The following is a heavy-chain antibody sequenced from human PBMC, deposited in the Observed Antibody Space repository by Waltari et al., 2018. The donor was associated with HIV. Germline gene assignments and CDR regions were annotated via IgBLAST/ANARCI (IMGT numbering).Heavy chain of an antibody. V-gene: IGHV1-8*01. Sequence: QVQLVQSGAEVTQPGASVQVSCKASGYIFNNSDINWVRQATGQGLEWLGWMNPNSRNTGYAQKFQGRVTMTRDTSITTAYMELSSLKSEDTAVYYCARAVNAVGAPHWFAPWGQGTLVTVSS. D-gene: IGHD1-26*01. CDR2: MNPNSRNT. CDR3: ARAVNAVGAPHWFAP. CDR1: GYIFNNSD. J-gene: IGHJ5*02.